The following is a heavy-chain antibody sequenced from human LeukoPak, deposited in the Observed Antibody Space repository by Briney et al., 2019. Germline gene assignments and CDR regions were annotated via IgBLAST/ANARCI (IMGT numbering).Heavy chain of an antibody. V-gene: IGHV3-23*01. CDR1: GFTFNNYA. CDR3: AKGPISRPQYYFDY. CDR2: ISGSDGST. J-gene: IGHJ4*02. Sequence: QSGGSLRLSCAASGFTFNNYAMSWVRQAPGKGLEWVSGISGSDGSTYYADSVKGRFTISRDNSKNTLYLQMNSLRAEDTAVYYCAKGPISRPQYYFDYWGQGTLVTVSS. D-gene: IGHD3-3*02.